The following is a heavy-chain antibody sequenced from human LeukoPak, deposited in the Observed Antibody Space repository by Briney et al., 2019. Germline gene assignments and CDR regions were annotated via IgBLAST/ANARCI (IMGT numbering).Heavy chain of an antibody. CDR3: ARVCQPFVYKVFDY. J-gene: IGHJ4*02. CDR2: INPNSGGT. Sequence: ASVKVSCKASGYTFTRYYMHWVRHTPGQGLEWMGWINPNSGGTNYAQKFQGRVTMTRDTSISTAYMELSRLRSDDTAVYYCARVCQPFVYKVFDYWGQGTLVTVSS. V-gene: IGHV1-2*02. CDR1: GYTFTRYY. D-gene: IGHD1-14*01.